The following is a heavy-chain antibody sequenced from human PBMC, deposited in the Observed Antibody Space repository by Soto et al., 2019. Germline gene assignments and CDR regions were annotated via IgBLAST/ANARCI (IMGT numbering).Heavy chain of an antibody. V-gene: IGHV3-23*01. CDR3: AKGGLGLLWFGEALDY. J-gene: IGHJ4*02. Sequence: EVQLLESGGGLVQPGGSLRLSCAASGFTFNSYAMNWVRQAPGKGLEWVSAISAGGGSTYFADSVKGRFTISRDNSKNTLHLQMNSLRAEDTAVYYCAKGGLGLLWFGEALDYWGQGTLVTVSS. D-gene: IGHD3-10*01. CDR1: GFTFNSYA. CDR2: ISAGGGST.